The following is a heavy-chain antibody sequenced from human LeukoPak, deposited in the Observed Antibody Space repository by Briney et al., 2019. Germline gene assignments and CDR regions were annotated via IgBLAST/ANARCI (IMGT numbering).Heavy chain of an antibody. D-gene: IGHD6-13*01. CDR2: IYYSGST. CDR1: GGSISSYY. V-gene: IGHV4-59*01. Sequence: SETLSLTCTVSGGSISSYYWSWIRQPPGKGLEWIGYIYYSGSTNYNPSLKSRVTISVDTSKNQFSLKLSSVTAADTAVYYCAEGTAAAVFDYWGQGTLVTVSS. CDR3: AEGTAAAVFDY. J-gene: IGHJ4*02.